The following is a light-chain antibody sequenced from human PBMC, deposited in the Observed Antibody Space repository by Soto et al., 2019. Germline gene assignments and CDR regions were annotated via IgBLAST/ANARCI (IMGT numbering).Light chain of an antibody. J-gene: IGKJ4*01. Sequence: DIQMTQSPSSLSASVRDRITITCRASQGISIFLAWYQQKPGKVPKLLIYAASTLQSGVPSRFSGSGSGTDFTLTISSLQPEDVATYYCQKYNSAPPTFGGGTKVEIK. CDR1: QGISIF. V-gene: IGKV1-27*01. CDR2: AAS. CDR3: QKYNSAPPT.